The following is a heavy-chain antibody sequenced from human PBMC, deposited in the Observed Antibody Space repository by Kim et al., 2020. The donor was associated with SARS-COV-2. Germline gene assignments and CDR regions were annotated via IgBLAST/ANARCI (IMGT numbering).Heavy chain of an antibody. V-gene: IGHV3-33*01. CDR2: GTKK. CDR3: ARDRGGMDV. D-gene: IGHD3-10*01. Sequence: GTKKFYAGSVRGRFNNARDNSKNTLYVHMDSLGAEDTAVYYCARDRGGMDVWGQGTTVTVSS. J-gene: IGHJ6*02.